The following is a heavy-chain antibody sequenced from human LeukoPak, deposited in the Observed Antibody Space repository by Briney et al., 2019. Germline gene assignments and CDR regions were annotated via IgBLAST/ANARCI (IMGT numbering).Heavy chain of an antibody. J-gene: IGHJ6*02. CDR1: GGSISSYY. D-gene: IGHD4-17*01. CDR3: ARDEVDYGERDSYYYGVDV. CDR2: IYYSGST. V-gene: IGHV4-59*06. Sequence: SKTLSLTCTVSGGSISSYYWSWIRQPPGKGLEWIGYIYYSGSTYYNPSLKSRVTISIDTSKNQFSLKLNSVTAADTAVYYCARDEVDYGERDSYYYGVDVWGQGTTVTVSS.